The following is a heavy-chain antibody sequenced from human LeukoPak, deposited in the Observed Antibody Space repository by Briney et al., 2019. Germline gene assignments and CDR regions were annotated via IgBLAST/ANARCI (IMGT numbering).Heavy chain of an antibody. J-gene: IGHJ3*01. CDR3: ARGLPMSKGDYAS. V-gene: IGHV1-8*03. D-gene: IGHD4-17*01. CDR2: MNPNSGNT. CDR1: GYTFTSYD. Sequence: ASVKVSCKASGYTFTSYDINWVRQATGQGLEWMGWMNPNSGNTGYAQKFQGRVTITRNTSISTAYMELSSLRSEGTAVYYCARGLPMSKGDYASWGQGTMVTVSS.